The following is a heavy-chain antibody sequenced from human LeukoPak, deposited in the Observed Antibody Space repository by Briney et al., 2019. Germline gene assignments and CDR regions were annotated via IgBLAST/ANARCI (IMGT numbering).Heavy chain of an antibody. CDR3: ARVAWGTRGRYYDSSGGSFDY. CDR2: INPNSGGT. V-gene: IGHV1-2*02. CDR1: GYTFTGYY. D-gene: IGHD3-22*01. Sequence: ASVKVSCKASGYTFTGYYMHWVRQAPGQGLAWMGWINPNSGGTNYAQKFQGRVTVTRDTSISTAYMELSRLRSDDTAVYYCARVAWGTRGRYYDSSGGSFDYWGQGTLVTVSS. J-gene: IGHJ4*02.